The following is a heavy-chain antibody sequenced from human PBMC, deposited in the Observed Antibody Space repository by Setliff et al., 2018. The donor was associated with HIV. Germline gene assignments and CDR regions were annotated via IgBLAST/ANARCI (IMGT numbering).Heavy chain of an antibody. D-gene: IGHD5-12*01. CDR1: GGSITGYY. Sequence: SETLSLTCTVSGGSITGYYWSWIRQPPGKGLEWIGWIYYSGNTRYNPSLKSRVTISVDTSKNQFSLKLNSVTAADTAVYYCARAEMATIVAFDIWGQGTMVTVSS. CDR3: ARAEMATIVAFDI. V-gene: IGHV4-59*08. CDR2: IYYSGNT. J-gene: IGHJ3*02.